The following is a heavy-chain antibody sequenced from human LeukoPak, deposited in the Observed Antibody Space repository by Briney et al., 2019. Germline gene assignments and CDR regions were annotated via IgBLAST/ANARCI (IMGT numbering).Heavy chain of an antibody. CDR2: IKQDGTEN. CDR3: ARLTYHDSSVYRPIDS. V-gene: IGHV3-7*01. Sequence: PGGSLRLSCAASGFTVSSNFMTWVRQAPGKGLEWVASIKQDGTENYYVDSVKGRFTISRDNAKNSLYLQMTSLRAEDTAVYYCARLTYHDSSVYRPIDSWGQGTLVTVSS. D-gene: IGHD3-22*01. J-gene: IGHJ4*02. CDR1: GFTVSSNF.